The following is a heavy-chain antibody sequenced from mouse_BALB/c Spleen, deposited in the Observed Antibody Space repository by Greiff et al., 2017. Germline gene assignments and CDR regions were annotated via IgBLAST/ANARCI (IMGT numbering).Heavy chain of an antibody. CDR2: IYPGGGNT. CDR3: ARVVITTVEDYFDY. V-gene: IGHV1-63*02. Sequence: QVQLQQSGTVLARPGASVKMSCKASGYSFTSYWIGWVKQRPGHGLEWIGDIYPGGGNTNYNEKFKGKATLTADTSSSTAYMQLSSLTSEDSAIYYCARVVITTVEDYFDYGGQGTTLTVSS. J-gene: IGHJ2*01. D-gene: IGHD1-1*01. CDR1: GYSFTSYW.